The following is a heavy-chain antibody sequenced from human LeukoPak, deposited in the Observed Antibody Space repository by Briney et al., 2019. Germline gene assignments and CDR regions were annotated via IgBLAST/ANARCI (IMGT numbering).Heavy chain of an antibody. J-gene: IGHJ4*02. CDR3: ARDGTGDGYNYGY. CDR2: IIPIFGTA. D-gene: IGHD5-24*01. CDR1: GGTFSSYA. Sequence: SMKVSCKASGGTFSSYAISWVRQAPGQGLEWMGGIIPIFGTANYAQKFQGRVTITTDESTSTAYMELSSLRSEDTAVYYCARDGTGDGYNYGYWGQGTLVTVSS. V-gene: IGHV1-69*05.